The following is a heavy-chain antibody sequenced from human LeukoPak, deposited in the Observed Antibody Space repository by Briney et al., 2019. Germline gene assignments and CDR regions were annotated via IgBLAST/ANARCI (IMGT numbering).Heavy chain of an antibody. D-gene: IGHD3-9*01. J-gene: IGHJ6*03. V-gene: IGHV3-7*01. CDR2: IKQDGSEK. Sequence: PGGSLRLSCAASGFTFSSYWMRWVRQAPGKGLEWVANIKQDGSEKYYVDSVKGRFTISRDNAENSLYLQMNSLRAEDTAVYYCARDFDILTGYNYMDVWGKGTTVTVSS. CDR1: GFTFSSYW. CDR3: ARDFDILTGYNYMDV.